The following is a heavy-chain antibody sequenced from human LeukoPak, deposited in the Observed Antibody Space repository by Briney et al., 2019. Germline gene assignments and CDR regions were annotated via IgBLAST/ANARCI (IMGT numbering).Heavy chain of an antibody. CDR1: GGSTSSYY. Sequence: PSETLSLTCTVSGGSTSSYYWSWIRQPPGKGLEWIGYIYNSGSTNYNPSLKSRVTISTDTSKNQFSLRLSSVTAEDTAVYYCARDRNGYNELGFDYWGQGTLVTVSS. CDR2: IYNSGST. J-gene: IGHJ4*02. D-gene: IGHD5-24*01. CDR3: ARDRNGYNELGFDY. V-gene: IGHV4-59*01.